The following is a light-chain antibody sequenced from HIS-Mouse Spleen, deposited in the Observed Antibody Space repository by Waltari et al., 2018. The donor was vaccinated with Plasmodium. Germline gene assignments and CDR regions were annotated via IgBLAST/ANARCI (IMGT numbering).Light chain of an antibody. V-gene: IGKV3-15*01. CDR2: GAS. CDR3: QQYNNWPRT. J-gene: IGKJ1*01. Sequence: EIVMTQSPATLSVSPGERATLSCRASQSVSSNLAWYQQTPGQAPRLLIYGASTRATRIPARFSGSGSGTVFTLTSSIRQSEDFAVYYCQQYNNWPRTFGQGTKVEIK. CDR1: QSVSSN.